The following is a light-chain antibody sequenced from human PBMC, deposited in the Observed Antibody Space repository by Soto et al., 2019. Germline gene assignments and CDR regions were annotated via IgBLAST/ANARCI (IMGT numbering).Light chain of an antibody. V-gene: IGKV1-17*01. J-gene: IGKJ1*01. CDR1: QGIRNN. Sequence: DIQMTQSPSSLFASVGYRVTITCRASQGIRNNLGWYQQKPGKAPKRLIYGTSNLQYGAPSRLSGSGSGTEFTLTITSLQPEGFATYYCLQHDTYPRTFGQGTKVDIK. CDR3: LQHDTYPRT. CDR2: GTS.